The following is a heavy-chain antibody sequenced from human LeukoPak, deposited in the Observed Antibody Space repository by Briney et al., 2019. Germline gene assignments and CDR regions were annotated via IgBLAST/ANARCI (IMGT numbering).Heavy chain of an antibody. Sequence: GGSLRLSCAASAFRVSSNYMSWVRQAPGKGVESVSVIYSGGSTYYADYVKARFTISRDNSKNTLYLQMNSLRAEDTVVYYCARETRGSYYYYGMDVWGQGTTVTVSS. CDR2: IYSGGST. CDR3: ARETRGSYYYYGMDV. CDR1: AFRVSSNY. J-gene: IGHJ6*02. D-gene: IGHD1-26*01. V-gene: IGHV3-66*01.